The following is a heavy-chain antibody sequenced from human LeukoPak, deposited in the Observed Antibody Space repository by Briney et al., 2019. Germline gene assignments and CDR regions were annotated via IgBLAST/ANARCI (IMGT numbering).Heavy chain of an antibody. D-gene: IGHD1-26*01. CDR2: INPNSGGT. J-gene: IGHJ6*03. V-gene: IGHV1-2*02. CDR3: ARGPRSGSHCYYYYMLV. CDR1: RYTFTGYY. Sequence: ASVKVSCVASRYTFTGYYMRWVRQAPGQGVEWMGWINPNSGGTNYAQKFQGRVAMTRDTSISTAYMELSRLRSDDTAVYYCARGPRSGSHCYYYYMLVLGKGGTVTVSS.